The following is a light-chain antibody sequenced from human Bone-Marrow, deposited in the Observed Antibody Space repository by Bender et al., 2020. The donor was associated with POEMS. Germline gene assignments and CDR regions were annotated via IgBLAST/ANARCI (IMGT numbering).Light chain of an antibody. J-gene: IGLJ3*02. CDR2: SSH. CDR3: AVWDDSLNGWV. V-gene: IGLV1-44*01. Sequence: QSVLTQPPSASGTPGQRVTISCSGGSSNIGAHAVNWYQHLPGTAPKLLIYSSHRRPSEVPDRFSGSRSGTSAPLAFSGLQSEDEAGYYCAVWDDSLNGWVFGGGTKLTVL. CDR1: SSNIGAHA.